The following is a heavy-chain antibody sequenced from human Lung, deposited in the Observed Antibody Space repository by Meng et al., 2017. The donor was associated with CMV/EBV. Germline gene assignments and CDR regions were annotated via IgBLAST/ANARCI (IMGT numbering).Heavy chain of an antibody. CDR3: ARADYYNLMDV. J-gene: IGHJ6*01. CDR1: GASIDSDNYY. Sequence: SETLSLXCTVSGASIDSDNYYWSWIRQPPGKGLEWIGYIYYSGSSFYNPSLKSRVTISLNMSKNQFSLYLSSVTAADTAVYYCARADYYNLMDVWGQGTKVTVAS. CDR2: IYYSGSS. V-gene: IGHV4-30-4*08.